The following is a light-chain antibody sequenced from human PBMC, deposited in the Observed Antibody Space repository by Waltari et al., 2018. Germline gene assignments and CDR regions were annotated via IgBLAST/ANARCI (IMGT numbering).Light chain of an antibody. Sequence: DIVMTQSPGSLAVSLGERATINCKSSQSVLYSSNNQNYLAWYQQKPGQPPKLLIYWASTRESGVPDRFSGSGSGTDFTLTISSLQAEDVAVYYCQQYYSTPFTFGPGTKVDIK. CDR1: QSVLYSSNNQNY. V-gene: IGKV4-1*01. CDR3: QQYYSTPFT. J-gene: IGKJ3*01. CDR2: WAS.